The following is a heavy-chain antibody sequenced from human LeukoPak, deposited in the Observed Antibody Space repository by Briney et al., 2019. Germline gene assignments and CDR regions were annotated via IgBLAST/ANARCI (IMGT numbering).Heavy chain of an antibody. J-gene: IGHJ5*02. CDR3: VRDYFCSGGTCDDCFDP. CDR2: ISTYDHDT. CDR1: GYTFTNYG. D-gene: IGHD2-15*01. V-gene: IGHV1-18*01. Sequence: GAPVKASCKASGYTFTNYGISWVPQAPGQRLGWMAWISTYDHDTNYAQKFRGRVTMTTDTSTSTAYMELRSLGSDDTAVYYCVRDYFCSGGTCDDCFDPWGQGTLVTVSS.